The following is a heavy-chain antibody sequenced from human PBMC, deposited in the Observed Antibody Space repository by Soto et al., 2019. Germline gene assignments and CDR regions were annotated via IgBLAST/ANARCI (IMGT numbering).Heavy chain of an antibody. D-gene: IGHD6-13*01. CDR3: ARIPLIAAAGTNYYYGMDV. J-gene: IGHJ6*02. CDR2: INPSGGST. V-gene: IGHV1-46*01. CDR1: LWTFTSYY. Sequence: ASVTDSRKASLWTFTSYYMHWVRQAPGQQREWMGIINPSGGSTRYAQTIQDRVTMTRDTSTSTVYMELRSLRSEDTAVYYCARIPLIAAAGTNYYYGMDVWGQGTTVTVSS.